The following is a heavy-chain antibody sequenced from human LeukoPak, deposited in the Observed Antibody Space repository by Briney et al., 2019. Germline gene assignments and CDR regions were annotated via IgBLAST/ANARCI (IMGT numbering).Heavy chain of an antibody. CDR2: ISSSSSYT. CDR1: GFTFSAYA. Sequence: GGSLRLSCEASGFTFSAYAMTWVRQAPGKGLEWISYISSSSSYTDYADSVKGRFTISRDNAKSALYLQMNSLRLEDTAVYYCAAGTAADFWGQGTLVTVSS. V-gene: IGHV3-11*03. D-gene: IGHD6-13*01. CDR3: AAGTAADF. J-gene: IGHJ4*02.